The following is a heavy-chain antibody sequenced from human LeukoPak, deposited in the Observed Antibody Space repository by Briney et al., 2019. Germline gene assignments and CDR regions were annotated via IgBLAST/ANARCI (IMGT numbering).Heavy chain of an antibody. CDR2: IYYSGST. Sequence: SETLSLTCTVSVGSISSGDYYWSWIRQPPGKGLEWIGYIYYSGSTYYNPSLKSRVTISVDTSKNQFSLKLSSVTAADTAVYYCARGVGPYSSGWYYFDYWGQGTLVTVSS. CDR3: ARGVGPYSSGWYYFDY. V-gene: IGHV4-30-4*01. CDR1: VGSISSGDYY. J-gene: IGHJ4*02. D-gene: IGHD6-19*01.